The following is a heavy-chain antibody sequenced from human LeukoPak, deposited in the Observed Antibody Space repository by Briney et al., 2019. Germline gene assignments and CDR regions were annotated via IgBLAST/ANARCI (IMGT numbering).Heavy chain of an antibody. V-gene: IGHV1-24*01. J-gene: IGHJ4*02. Sequence: GASVKVSCKVSGYTLTELSMHWVRQAPGKGLEWMGGFDPEDGETIYAQKFQGRVTMTRDTSISTAYMELSRLRSDDTAVYYCVVLRFLEWSNGGYFDYWGQGTLVTVSS. D-gene: IGHD3-3*01. CDR1: GYTLTELS. CDR2: FDPEDGET. CDR3: VVLRFLEWSNGGYFDY.